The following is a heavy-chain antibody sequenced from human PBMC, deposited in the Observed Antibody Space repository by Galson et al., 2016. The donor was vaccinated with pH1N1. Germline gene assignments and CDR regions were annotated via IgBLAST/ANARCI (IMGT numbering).Heavy chain of an antibody. J-gene: IGHJ4*02. Sequence: SVKVSCKASGYRFTNYYIHWVRQAPGQGFEWIGIIDPSGGGTNYAQKFQGRVTITRDTPTSTVYMELSSLRSDGTAVYYCASPVGHDYRALLTDYWGQGSLVTVSS. CDR3: ASPVGHDYRALLTDY. V-gene: IGHV1-46*01. CDR2: IDPSGGGT. D-gene: IGHD4-11*01. CDR1: GYRFTNYY.